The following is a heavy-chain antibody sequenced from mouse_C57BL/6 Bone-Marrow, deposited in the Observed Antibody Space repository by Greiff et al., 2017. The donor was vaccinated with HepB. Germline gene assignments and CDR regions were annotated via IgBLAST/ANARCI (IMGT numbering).Heavy chain of an antibody. CDR3: ARSGDYDDYAMDY. Sequence: VQLQQPGAELVKPGASVKMSCKASGYTFTSYWITWVKQRPGQGLEWIGDIYPGSGSTNYNEKFKSKATLTVDTSSSTAYMQLSSLTSEDSAVYYCARSGDYDDYAMDYWGQGTSVTVSS. CDR1: GYTFTSYW. J-gene: IGHJ4*01. V-gene: IGHV1-55*01. D-gene: IGHD2-4*01. CDR2: IYPGSGST.